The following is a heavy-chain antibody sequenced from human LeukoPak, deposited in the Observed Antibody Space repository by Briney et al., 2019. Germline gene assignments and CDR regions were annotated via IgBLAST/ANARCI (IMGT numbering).Heavy chain of an antibody. CDR3: ARGTVTAPDY. CDR2: IYSGGNT. Sequence: GGSLRLSCAASGFSVSNTYMSWLRQAPGKGVEWVSIIYSGGNTYYADSVKGRFPISRDNSKNTLYLQMNRLRPEDTAVYYCARGTVTAPDYWGQGTLVTVSS. D-gene: IGHD2-21*02. J-gene: IGHJ4*02. CDR1: GFSVSNTY. V-gene: IGHV3-53*01.